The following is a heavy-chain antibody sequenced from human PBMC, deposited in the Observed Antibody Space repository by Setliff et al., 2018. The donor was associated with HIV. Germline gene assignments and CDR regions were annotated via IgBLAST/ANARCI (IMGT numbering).Heavy chain of an antibody. CDR1: GFTFSNYW. J-gene: IGHJ6*02. V-gene: IGHV3-7*01. CDR3: ARRGDYYYYYAMDF. Sequence: GGSLRLSCAASGFTFSNYWMSWVRQAPGKGLEWVANIKQDGSEKYYVDSVKGRFTISRDNAKNSLFLQMNSLRAEDTAVYYCARRGDYYYYYAMDFWGQGTTVTVSS. D-gene: IGHD3-10*01. CDR2: IKQDGSEK.